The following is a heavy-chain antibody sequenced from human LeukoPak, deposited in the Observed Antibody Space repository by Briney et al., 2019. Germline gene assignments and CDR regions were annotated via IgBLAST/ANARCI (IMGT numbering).Heavy chain of an antibody. CDR2: ISAYNGNT. CDR3: ARTGQYYDSSGYFDY. V-gene: IGHV1-18*01. D-gene: IGHD3-22*01. Sequence: ASVTVSFKASGYTFTSYGISWVRQAPGQGLEWMGWISAYNGNTNYAQKLQGRVTMTTDTSTSTAYMELRSLRSDDTAVYYCARTGQYYDSSGYFDYWGQGTLVTVSS. CDR1: GYTFTSYG. J-gene: IGHJ4*02.